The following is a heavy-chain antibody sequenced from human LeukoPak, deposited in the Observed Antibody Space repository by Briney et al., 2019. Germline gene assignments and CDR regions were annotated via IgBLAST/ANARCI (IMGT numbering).Heavy chain of an antibody. Sequence: PSQTLSLTCTVSGGSISSGGYYRSWIRQHPGKGLEWIGYIYYSGSTYYNPSLKSRVTISVDTSKNQFSLKLSSVTAADTAVYYCARAQGYDFWSGYSFFDYWGQGTLVTVSS. V-gene: IGHV4-31*03. CDR3: ARAQGYDFWSGYSFFDY. D-gene: IGHD3-3*01. CDR1: GGSISSGGYY. CDR2: IYYSGST. J-gene: IGHJ4*02.